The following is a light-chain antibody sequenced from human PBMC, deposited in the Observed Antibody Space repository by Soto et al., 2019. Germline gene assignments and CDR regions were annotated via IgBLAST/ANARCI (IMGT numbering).Light chain of an antibody. CDR3: QQYGRSPPWT. Sequence: EIVLTQSPGTLSLSPGERATLSCRASQSVSSSYLAWYQQKPGQAPRLLIYGSSSRATGIPDRFSGSGSGTDFPLTISRLEPEDFAMYYCQQYGRSPPWTFGQGTKVAIK. CDR1: QSVSSSY. J-gene: IGKJ1*01. CDR2: GSS. V-gene: IGKV3-20*01.